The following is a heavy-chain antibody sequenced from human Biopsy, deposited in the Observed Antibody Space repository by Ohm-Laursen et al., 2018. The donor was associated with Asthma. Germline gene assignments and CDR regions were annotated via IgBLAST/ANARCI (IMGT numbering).Heavy chain of an antibody. D-gene: IGHD3-22*01. CDR1: GFAVSRDH. V-gene: IGHV3-53*01. CDR2: IYSGGTS. Sequence: SLRLSCAASGFAVSRDHMFWVRQAPGKGLEWVSVIYSGGTSPTADSVRGRFTISRDCSKNTLYLQMHSLRAEDTAVYYCARGDSSNWSHYYFDYWGQGTLVTVSS. CDR3: ARGDSSNWSHYYFDY. J-gene: IGHJ4*02.